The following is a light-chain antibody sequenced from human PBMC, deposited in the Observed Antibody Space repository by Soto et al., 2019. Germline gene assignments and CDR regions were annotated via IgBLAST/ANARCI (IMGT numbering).Light chain of an antibody. CDR2: GNS. J-gene: IGLJ2*01. CDR3: QSYDSSLRGSNVV. V-gene: IGLV1-40*01. Sequence: QSVLTQPPSVSGAPGQRVTISCTGSSSNIGAGYDVHWYQQLPGTAPKLLIYGNSNRPSGVPDRFPGSKSGTSASLAITGLQAEDQDDYYCQSYDSSLRGSNVVFGGGTKLTVL. CDR1: SSNIGAGYD.